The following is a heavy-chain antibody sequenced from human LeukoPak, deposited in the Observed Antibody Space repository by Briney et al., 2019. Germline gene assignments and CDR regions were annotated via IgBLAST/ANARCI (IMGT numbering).Heavy chain of an antibody. CDR2: IYYSGST. CDR1: GGSISSYY. J-gene: IGHJ4*02. D-gene: IGHD6-13*01. Sequence: SETLSLTYTVSGGSISSYYWSWIRQPPGKGLEWIGYIYYSGSTNYNPSLKSRVTISVDTSKNQFSLKLSSVTAADTAVYYCARDSSWGLFDYWGQGTLVTVSS. V-gene: IGHV4-59*01. CDR3: ARDSSWGLFDY.